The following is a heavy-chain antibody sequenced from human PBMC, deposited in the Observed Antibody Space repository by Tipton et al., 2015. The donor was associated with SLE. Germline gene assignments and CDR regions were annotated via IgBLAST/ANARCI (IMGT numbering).Heavy chain of an antibody. CDR2: IYTSGST. CDR3: ARDSGGVVITPDY. D-gene: IGHD3-3*01. Sequence: TLSLTCTVSGGSISSGSYYWSWIRQPAGKGLEWIGHIYTSGSTNYNPPLKSRVTISVDTSKNQFSLKLSSVTAADTAVYYCARDSGGVVITPDYWGQGTLVTVSS. V-gene: IGHV4-61*09. J-gene: IGHJ4*02. CDR1: GGSISSGSYY.